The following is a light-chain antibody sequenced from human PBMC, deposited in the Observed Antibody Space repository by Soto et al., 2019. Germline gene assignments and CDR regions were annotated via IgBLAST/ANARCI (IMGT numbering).Light chain of an antibody. CDR1: SSDVGGYNH. CDR3: SSYTSSSTRV. V-gene: IGLV2-14*01. Sequence: QSVLTQPASVSGSPGQSITISCTGTSSDVGGYNHVSWYQQHPGKAPKLMIYEVSNRPSGVSNRFSGSKSGNMASLTISGLQAEDEADYYCSSYTSSSTRVFGTGTKLTVL. CDR2: EVS. J-gene: IGLJ1*01.